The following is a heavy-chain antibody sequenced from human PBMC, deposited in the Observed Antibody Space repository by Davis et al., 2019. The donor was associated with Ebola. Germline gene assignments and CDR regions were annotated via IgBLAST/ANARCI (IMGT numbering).Heavy chain of an antibody. Sequence: GESLKISCKGSGYSFTTYWIGWVRQTSAKGLEWMGIIYPGDSNTRYSPSFQGQVTISADKSISTAYLQWSSLKASDTAMYYCARQPLAGTLIVVPLDFWGQGTLVTVSS. D-gene: IGHD3-22*01. CDR2: IYPGDSNT. V-gene: IGHV5-51*01. CDR1: GYSFTTYW. CDR3: ARQPLAGTLIVVPLDF. J-gene: IGHJ4*02.